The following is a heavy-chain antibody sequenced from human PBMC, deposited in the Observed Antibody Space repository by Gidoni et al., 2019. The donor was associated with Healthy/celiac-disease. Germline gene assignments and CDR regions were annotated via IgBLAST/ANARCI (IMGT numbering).Heavy chain of an antibody. J-gene: IGHJ5*02. CDR3: ARSITIFGHIDP. V-gene: IGHV2-70*15. CDR1: GFSLSTRGMC. Sequence: QVTSRESGPALVKPTQTLTLTCTFSGFSLSTRGMCVSWIRQPPGKAREWLARIDWDDDKYYSPSLKTTLTISKNTSKNQVVLTMTNMDPVDTATYYSARSITIFGHIDPWGQGTLVTVSS. CDR2: IDWDDDK. D-gene: IGHD3-3*01.